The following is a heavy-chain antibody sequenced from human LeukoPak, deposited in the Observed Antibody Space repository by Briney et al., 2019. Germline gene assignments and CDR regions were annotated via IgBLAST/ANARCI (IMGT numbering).Heavy chain of an antibody. D-gene: IGHD5-18*01. Sequence: HTGGSLRLSCAAAGFTFSTYAMHWVRQAPGKGLEWVAVISYDGSSKYYADSVKGRFTISRDNSKNTLYLQINSLRAEDTAVYYCARARSRYGYGDGLDIWGQGRMVTVSS. J-gene: IGHJ3*02. CDR1: GFTFSTYA. V-gene: IGHV3-30*04. CDR3: ARARSRYGYGDGLDI. CDR2: ISYDGSSK.